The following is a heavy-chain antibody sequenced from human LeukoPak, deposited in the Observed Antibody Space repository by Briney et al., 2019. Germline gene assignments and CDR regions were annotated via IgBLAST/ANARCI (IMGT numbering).Heavy chain of an antibody. Sequence: SETLSLTCAVYGGSFSGYYWSWIRQPPGKGLEWIGEINHSGSTNNHPSLKSRVTISVDTSKNQFSLKLCSGTAADTAVYYCASNVYDYVWGSYRQRRVDFDYWGQGTLSPSPQ. CDR1: GGSFSGYY. V-gene: IGHV4-34*01. J-gene: IGHJ4*02. D-gene: IGHD3-16*02. CDR2: INHSGST. CDR3: ASNVYDYVWGSYRQRRVDFDY.